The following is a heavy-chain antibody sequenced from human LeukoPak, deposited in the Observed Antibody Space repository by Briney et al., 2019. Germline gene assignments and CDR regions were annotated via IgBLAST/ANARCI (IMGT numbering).Heavy chain of an antibody. D-gene: IGHD3-22*01. J-gene: IGHJ4*02. CDR2: INPNSGGT. V-gene: IGHV1-2*06. Sequence: KPGASVKVSCKASGYTFTGYYMHWVRQAPGQGLEWMGRINPNSGGTNYAQKFQGRVTMTRDTSISTAYMELSRLRSDDTAVYYCASGVYYDSSGYSFDYWGQGTLVTVSS. CDR3: ASGVYYDSSGYSFDY. CDR1: GYTFTGYY.